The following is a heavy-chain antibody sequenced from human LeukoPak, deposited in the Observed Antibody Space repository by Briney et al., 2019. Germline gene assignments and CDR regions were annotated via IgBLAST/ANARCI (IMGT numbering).Heavy chain of an antibody. CDR2: INPNTGGA. CDR1: GYTFTGYY. CDR3: ARDLTSTSNWEFDY. Sequence: ASVKVSCKASGYTFTGYYMHWVRQAPGQGLEWMGRINPNTGGAEYAPKFQGWVTMTRDTSISTAYVEVNRLISDDTAVYYCARDLTSTSNWEFDYWGQGTLVIVSS. J-gene: IGHJ4*02. D-gene: IGHD1-26*01. V-gene: IGHV1-2*04.